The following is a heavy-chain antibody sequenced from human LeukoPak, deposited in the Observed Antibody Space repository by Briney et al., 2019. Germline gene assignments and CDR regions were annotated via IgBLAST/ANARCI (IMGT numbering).Heavy chain of an antibody. Sequence: NPSETLSLTCTVSGGSISSYYWSWIRQPPGKRLEWLGYAYYNGHTNYNPSLKSRVTISIDTSKNQFSLKLNSVTAADTAIYYCGRVTTGTVDHWGQGTLVTVSS. CDR1: GGSISSYY. D-gene: IGHD1-1*01. V-gene: IGHV4-59*01. CDR2: AYYNGHT. J-gene: IGHJ4*02. CDR3: GRVTTGTVDH.